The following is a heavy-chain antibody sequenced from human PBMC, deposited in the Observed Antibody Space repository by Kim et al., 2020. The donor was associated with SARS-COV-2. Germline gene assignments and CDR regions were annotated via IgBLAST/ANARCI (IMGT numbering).Heavy chain of an antibody. J-gene: IGHJ4*02. V-gene: IGHV3-23*01. CDR2: ISGSAGAT. D-gene: IGHD3-10*01. CDR3: VKGHQRYNYGLGGALDY. CDR1: GLTFSSYA. Sequence: GGSLRLSCAASGLTFSSYAMIWVRQAPGKGLEWVSLISGSAGATYYADSVKGRFTISRDNSKNTLYLQMSSLRAEDTAFYFCVKGHQRYNYGLGGALDYWGQGTLVTVSS.